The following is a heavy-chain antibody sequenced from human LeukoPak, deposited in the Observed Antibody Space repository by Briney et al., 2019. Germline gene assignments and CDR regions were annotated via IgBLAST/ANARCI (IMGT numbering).Heavy chain of an antibody. J-gene: IGHJ4*02. CDR1: GGSISSSSYY. V-gene: IGHV4-39*01. D-gene: IGHD7-27*01. Sequence: SETLSLTCTVSGGSISSSSYYWGWIRQPPGKGLGWIGSIYYSGSTYYNPSLKSRVTISVDTSKNQFSLKLSSVTAADTAVYYCARRGTGALPFDYWGQGTLVTVSS. CDR2: IYYSGST. CDR3: ARRGTGALPFDY.